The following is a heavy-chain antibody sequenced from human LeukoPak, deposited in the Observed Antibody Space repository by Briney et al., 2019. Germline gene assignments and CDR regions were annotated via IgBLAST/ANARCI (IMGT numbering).Heavy chain of an antibody. D-gene: IGHD1-7*01. CDR1: GYTFTGYY. CDR2: INPNSGGT. Sequence: ASVKVSCKASGYTFTGYYMHWVRQAPGQGLEWMGWINPNSGGTNYAQKFQGRVTMTRDTSISTAYMELSRLRSDDTAVYYCASMRYTGTTNAFDIWGQGTMVTVSS. V-gene: IGHV1-2*02. CDR3: ASMRYTGTTNAFDI. J-gene: IGHJ3*02.